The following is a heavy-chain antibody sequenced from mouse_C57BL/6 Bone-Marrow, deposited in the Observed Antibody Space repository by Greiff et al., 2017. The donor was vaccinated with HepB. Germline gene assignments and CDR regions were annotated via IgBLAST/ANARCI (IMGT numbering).Heavy chain of an antibody. CDR1: GYTFTDYN. CDR3: ATYYYGRDFPYAMDY. Sequence: VEPGASVKMSCKASGYTFTDYNMHWVKQSHGKSLEWIGYINPNNGGTSYNQKFKGKATLTVNKSSSTAYMELRSLTSEDSAVYYCATYYYGRDFPYAMDYWGQGTSFTVSS. J-gene: IGHJ4*01. V-gene: IGHV1-22*01. D-gene: IGHD1-1*01. CDR2: INPNNGGT.